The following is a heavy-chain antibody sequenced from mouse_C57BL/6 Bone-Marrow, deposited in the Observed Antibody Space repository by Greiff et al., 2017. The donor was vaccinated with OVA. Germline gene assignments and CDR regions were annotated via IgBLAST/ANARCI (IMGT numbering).Heavy chain of an antibody. V-gene: IGHV5-4*03. J-gene: IGHJ3*01. CDR1: GFTFSSYA. CDR2: ISDGGSYT. D-gene: IGHD4-1*01. CDR3: ARLLWDRFAY. Sequence: EVKVVESGGGLVKPGGSLKLSCAASGFTFSSYAMSWVRQTPEKRLEWVATISDGGSYTYYPDNVKGRFTISRDNAKNNLYLQMSHLKSEDTAMYYCARLLWDRFAYWGQGTLVTVSA.